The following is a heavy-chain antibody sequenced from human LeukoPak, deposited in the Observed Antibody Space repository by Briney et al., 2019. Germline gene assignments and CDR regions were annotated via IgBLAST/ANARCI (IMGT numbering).Heavy chain of an antibody. V-gene: IGHV4-59*01. J-gene: IGHJ3*01. CDR2: VYYTGGT. CDR3: ARAGGLSRDDAFDL. D-gene: IGHD3-10*01. CDR1: GGSISTYY. Sequence: SETLSLTCTVSGGSISTYYWSWIRQPPGKGLERIGYVYYTGGTEYNPSLKSRVTISVDTSRNQFSLNLKSVTAADTAVYYCARAGGLSRDDAFDLWGQGTMVTVSS.